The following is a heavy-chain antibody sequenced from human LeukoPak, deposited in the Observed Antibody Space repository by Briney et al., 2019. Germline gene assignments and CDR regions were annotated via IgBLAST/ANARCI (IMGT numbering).Heavy chain of an antibody. CDR1: GFTFSSSG. CDR2: IRYDGSNE. J-gene: IGHJ4*02. D-gene: IGHD3-10*01. Sequence: PGGSLRLSCAASGFTFSSSGMHWVRQAPGKGLEWVAFIRYDGSNEYYADSVKGRFTISRDNSKNTLYLQMNSLRAEDTAVYYCAKGFRGVNLLDYWGQGTLVTVSS. V-gene: IGHV3-30*02. CDR3: AKGFRGVNLLDY.